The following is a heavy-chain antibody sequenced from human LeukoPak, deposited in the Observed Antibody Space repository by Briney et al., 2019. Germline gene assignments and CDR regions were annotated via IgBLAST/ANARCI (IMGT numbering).Heavy chain of an antibody. Sequence: SETLSLTCAVYGGSFSGYYWSWIRQPPGKGLEWIGEINHSGSTNYNPSLKSRVTISVDTSKNQFSLKLSSVTAADTAVYYCASKVRYCSSTSCFPYNYWGQGTLVTVSS. CDR3: ASKVRYCSSTSCFPYNY. D-gene: IGHD2-2*01. V-gene: IGHV4-34*01. J-gene: IGHJ4*02. CDR2: INHSGST. CDR1: GGSFSGYY.